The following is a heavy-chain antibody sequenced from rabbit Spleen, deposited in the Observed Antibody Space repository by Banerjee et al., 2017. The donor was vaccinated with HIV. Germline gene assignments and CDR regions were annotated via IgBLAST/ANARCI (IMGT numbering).Heavy chain of an antibody. D-gene: IGHD4-1*01. Sequence: QEQLVESGGGLVKPEGSLKLSCTASGFSFSNKAVMCWVRQAPGKGLEWIACIYAGYSGSTYYASWAKGRLTISKTSSTTVTLQMTSLTVADTATYFCAREVDGDYGMDLWGPGTLVTVS. CDR2: IYAGYSGST. V-gene: IGHV1S45*01. CDR1: GFSFSNKAV. CDR3: AREVDGDYGMDL. J-gene: IGHJ6*01.